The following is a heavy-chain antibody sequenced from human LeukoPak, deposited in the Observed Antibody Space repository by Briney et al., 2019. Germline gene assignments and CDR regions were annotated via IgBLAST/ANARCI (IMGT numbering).Heavy chain of an antibody. CDR1: GFTFDDYA. CDR2: ISWNSGSI. CDR3: AGGERHLATFDY. D-gene: IGHD3-16*01. Sequence: PGGSLRLSCAASGFTFDDYAMHWVRQAPGKGLEWVSGISWNSGSIGYADSVKGRFTISRDNAKNSLYLQMNSLRAEDTAVYYCAGGERHLATFDYWGQGILVTVSS. V-gene: IGHV3-9*01. J-gene: IGHJ4*02.